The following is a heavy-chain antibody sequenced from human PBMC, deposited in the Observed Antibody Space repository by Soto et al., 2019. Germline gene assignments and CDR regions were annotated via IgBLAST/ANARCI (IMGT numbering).Heavy chain of an antibody. CDR2: ISARGGSL. V-gene: IGHV3-23*01. D-gene: IGHD2-2*01. J-gene: IGHJ4*02. Sequence: EVQLLESGGGVVQPGGSLRLSCAASGFSFSSYAMVWVRQAPGKGLEWVSVISARGGSLYFADSVKGRFTISRDNSKKVLSLEMNSLRAEDTATDFCATGAIEYRAAVDHWGQGTLVVVSS. CDR3: ATGAIEYRAAVDH. CDR1: GFSFSSYA.